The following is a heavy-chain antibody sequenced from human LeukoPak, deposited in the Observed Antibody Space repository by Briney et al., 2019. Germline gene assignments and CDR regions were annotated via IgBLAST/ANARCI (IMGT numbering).Heavy chain of an antibody. CDR2: IYHSGST. J-gene: IGHJ4*02. CDR3: ASPSGSLDY. D-gene: IGHD2-15*01. CDR1: GGSISGYY. V-gene: IGHV4-59*12. Sequence: SETLSLTCTVSGGSISGYYWSWIRQSPGKGLEWIGYIYHSGSTYYNPSLKSRVTISVDRSKNQFSLKLSSVTAADTAVYYCASPSGSLDYWGQGTLVTVSS.